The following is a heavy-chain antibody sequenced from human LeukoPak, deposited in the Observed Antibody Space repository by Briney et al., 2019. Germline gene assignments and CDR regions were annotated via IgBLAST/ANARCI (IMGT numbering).Heavy chain of an antibody. Sequence: GGSLRLSCAASEFPFNNYWMSWVRQAPGKGLEWVANIKQDGSEKYYVDSVKGRFTISRDNAKNSLYLQMNSLRAEDTAVYYCARTQYYDILTGPENFDYWGQGTLVTVSS. CDR3: ARTQYYDILTGPENFDY. D-gene: IGHD3-9*01. J-gene: IGHJ4*02. CDR2: IKQDGSEK. CDR1: EFPFNNYW. V-gene: IGHV3-7*01.